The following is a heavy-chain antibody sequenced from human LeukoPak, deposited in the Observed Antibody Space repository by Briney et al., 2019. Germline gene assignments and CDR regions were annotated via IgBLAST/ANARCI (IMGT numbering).Heavy chain of an antibody. D-gene: IGHD1-7*01. J-gene: IGHJ6*03. Sequence: SVKVSCKASGDIFSNYTITWVRQAPGQGFEWMGGIIPLFGTANYAQKFKGRVTINADESTNTAYMELTSLRSGDTAVYYCAKAGSGTTMFHYMDVWGKGTTVTVSS. CDR1: GDIFSNYT. CDR2: IIPLFGTA. V-gene: IGHV1-69*13. CDR3: AKAGSGTTMFHYMDV.